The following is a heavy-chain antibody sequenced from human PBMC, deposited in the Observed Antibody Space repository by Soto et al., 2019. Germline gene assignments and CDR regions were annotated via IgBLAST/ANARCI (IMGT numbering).Heavy chain of an antibody. D-gene: IGHD3-10*01. CDR3: AKDQPGEGRSTYYFDY. J-gene: IGHJ4*02. Sequence: PGGSLSLSCAASGVPFSSYSMNWVRQAPGKGLEWVAVITYDSSNKYYADSVKGRFTISRDNSKNTLYLQMNSLRAEDTAVYYCAKDQPGEGRSTYYFDYWGQGTLVTVSS. CDR2: ITYDSSNK. CDR1: GVPFSSYS. V-gene: IGHV3-30*18.